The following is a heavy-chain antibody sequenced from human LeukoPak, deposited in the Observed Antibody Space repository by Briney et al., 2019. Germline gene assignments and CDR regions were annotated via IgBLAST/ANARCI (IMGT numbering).Heavy chain of an antibody. CDR3: ARVRITFGGVIVPGRHDY. V-gene: IGHV1-18*01. CDR2: ISAYNGNT. CDR1: GYTFTSYG. J-gene: IGHJ4*02. Sequence: ASVKVSCKASGYTFTSYGISWVRQAPGQGLEWMGWISAYNGNTNYAQKLQGRVTMTTDTSTSTAYMELRSLRSDDRAVYYCARVRITFGGVIVPGRHDYWGQGTLVTVSS. D-gene: IGHD3-16*02.